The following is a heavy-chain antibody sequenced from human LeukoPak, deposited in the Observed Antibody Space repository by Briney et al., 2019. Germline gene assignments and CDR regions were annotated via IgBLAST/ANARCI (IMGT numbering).Heavy chain of an antibody. Sequence: QPRGSLRLSCAASGFTFSSYAMSWVRQAPGKGLEWVSAISGSGGSTYYADSVKGRFTISRDNSKNTLYLQMNSLRAEDTAVYYCAKARTGYSSSCDYWGQGTLVTVSS. CDR2: ISGSGGST. CDR3: AKARTGYSSSCDY. D-gene: IGHD6-13*01. CDR1: GFTFSSYA. J-gene: IGHJ4*02. V-gene: IGHV3-23*01.